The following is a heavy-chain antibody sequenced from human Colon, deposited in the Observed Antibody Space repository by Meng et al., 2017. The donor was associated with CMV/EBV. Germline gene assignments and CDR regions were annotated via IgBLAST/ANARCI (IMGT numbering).Heavy chain of an antibody. CDR3: ARSPLPAALNWFDP. V-gene: IGHV1-69*13. CDR2: LIPIFGTP. J-gene: IGHJ5*02. CDR1: GYSFSDYY. Sequence: SVKVSCKPSGYSFSDYYIHWVRQAPGQGLEWMGGLIPIFGTPKYAQNFQGRVTITADESTSTTYMELSSLTSDDTAVYYCARSPLPAALNWFDPWGQGTLVTVSS. D-gene: IGHD2-2*01.